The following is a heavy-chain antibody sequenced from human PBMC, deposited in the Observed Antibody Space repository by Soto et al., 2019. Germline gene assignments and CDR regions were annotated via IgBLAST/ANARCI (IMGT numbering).Heavy chain of an antibody. J-gene: IGHJ6*02. CDR1: GFTFSSYD. D-gene: IGHD3-3*01. CDR2: IGTAGDT. V-gene: IGHV3-13*01. Sequence: EVQLVESGGGVVQPGGSLRLSCAASGFTFSSYDMHWVRQATGKGLEWVSAIGTAGDTYYPGSVKGRFTISRENAKNSLYLQMNSLRAGDTAVYYCARTPGTIFGSDGGMDVWGQGTTVTVSS. CDR3: ARTPGTIFGSDGGMDV.